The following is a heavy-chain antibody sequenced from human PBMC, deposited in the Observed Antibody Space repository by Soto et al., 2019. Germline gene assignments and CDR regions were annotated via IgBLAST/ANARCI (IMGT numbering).Heavy chain of an antibody. V-gene: IGHV4-4*08. CDR2: VHDSGGT. Sequence: SETLSLTCTVSGGSISSYYWSWIRQPPGKGLEWIGYVHDSGGTHYNPSLKSRVTISLDTSKSQFSLKLSSVTAADTAVYYCARDGDGYNLNWIDFWGQGILVTVSS. CDR3: ARDGDGYNLNWIDF. J-gene: IGHJ5*01. D-gene: IGHD5-12*01. CDR1: GGSISSYY.